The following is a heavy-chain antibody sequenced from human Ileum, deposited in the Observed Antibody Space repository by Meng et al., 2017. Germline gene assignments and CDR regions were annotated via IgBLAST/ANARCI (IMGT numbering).Heavy chain of an antibody. CDR2: IYPGDSDT. D-gene: IGHD5-12*01. CDR3: AKRGSGYGFDY. Sequence: ESLISCKASGYSFTNYWIAWVRQMPGKGLEWMGLIYPGDSDTTYSPSSQGQVTISADRSITTAYLQWSSLKTSDTAMYYCAKRGSGYGFDYWGQGTPVTVSS. CDR1: GYSFTNYW. V-gene: IGHV5-51*01. J-gene: IGHJ4*02.